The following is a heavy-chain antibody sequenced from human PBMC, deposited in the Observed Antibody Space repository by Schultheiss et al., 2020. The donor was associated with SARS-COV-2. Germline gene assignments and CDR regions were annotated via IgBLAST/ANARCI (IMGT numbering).Heavy chain of an antibody. CDR3: ARESSSTSRWFDP. Sequence: SETLSLTCTVSGGSVSSGSYYWSWIRQPPGKGLEWIGYIYYSGSTYYNPSLKSRVTISVDTSKNQFSLKLSSVSAADTAVYYCARESSSTSRWFDPWGQGTLVTVSS. V-gene: IGHV4-31*03. CDR1: GGSVSSGSYY. J-gene: IGHJ5*02. D-gene: IGHD2-2*01. CDR2: IYYSGST.